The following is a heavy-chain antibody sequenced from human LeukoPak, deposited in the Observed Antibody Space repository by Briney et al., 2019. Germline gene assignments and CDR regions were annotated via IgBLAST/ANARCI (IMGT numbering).Heavy chain of an antibody. Sequence: GGSLRLSCAASGFTFSDYYMSWIRQAPGKGLEWVSYISTSSSHTKYADSVKGRFTISRDNAKNSLYLQMNSLRAEDTAVYYCARSCSWTYYTCLDYWGQGTLVTVSS. J-gene: IGHJ4*02. CDR3: ARSCSWTYYTCLDY. CDR1: GFTFSDYY. CDR2: ISTSSSHT. D-gene: IGHD3-10*02. V-gene: IGHV3-11*03.